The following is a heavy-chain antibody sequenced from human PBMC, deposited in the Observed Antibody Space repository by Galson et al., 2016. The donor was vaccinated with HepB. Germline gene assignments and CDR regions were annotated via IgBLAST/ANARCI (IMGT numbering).Heavy chain of an antibody. CDR1: GFTFNSYA. J-gene: IGHJ4*02. Sequence: SLRLSCAGSGFTFNSYAMNWVRQAPGKGLEWISLISDNGRATYYADPVRGRFSIARDNSKNTLYLQMNSLRADDTAVYYCAKCPPGTRGSLDSWGQGTLVTVSS. CDR3: AKCPPGTRGSLDS. CDR2: ISDNGRAT. D-gene: IGHD1-14*01. V-gene: IGHV3-23*01.